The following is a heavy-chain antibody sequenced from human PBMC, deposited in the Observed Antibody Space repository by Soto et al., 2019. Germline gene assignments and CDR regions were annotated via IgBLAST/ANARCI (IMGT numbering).Heavy chain of an antibody. V-gene: IGHV1-69*05. Sequence: QVQLMQSGAEVKKPGSSVKVSCKASGGTFSTSAISWVRQAPGEGLEWVGGIMPVFATPDYAQKFQGRVTISSDESTTTAYLELTRLTTDDTAVYYCARDKYRQQLGGNYYYILDVWGQGTEITVSS. J-gene: IGHJ6*02. CDR3: ARDKYRQQLGGNYYYILDV. D-gene: IGHD2-2*02. CDR1: GGTFSTSA. CDR2: IMPVFATP.